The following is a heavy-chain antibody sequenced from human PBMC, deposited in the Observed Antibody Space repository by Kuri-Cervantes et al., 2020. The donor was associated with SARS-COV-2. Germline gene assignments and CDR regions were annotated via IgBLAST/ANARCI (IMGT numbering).Heavy chain of an antibody. CDR2: ISAYNGNT. V-gene: IGHV1-18*01. CDR1: GYTFTSYG. Sequence: ASVKVSCKASGYTFTSYGISWVRQAPGQGLEWMGWISAYNGNTNYAQKLQGRVTMTTDTSTSTAYMELSSLRSEDTAVYYCATDSGGTYPYYYMDLWGNGTTVTVSS. J-gene: IGHJ6*03. CDR3: ATDSGGTYPYYYMDL. D-gene: IGHD1-26*01.